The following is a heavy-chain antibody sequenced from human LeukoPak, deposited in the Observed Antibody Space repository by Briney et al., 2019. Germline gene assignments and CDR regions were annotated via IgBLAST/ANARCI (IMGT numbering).Heavy chain of an antibody. CDR3: ARHSQYSSGSDY. D-gene: IGHD6-25*01. V-gene: IGHV5-10-1*01. CDR1: GYSFTSYW. J-gene: IGHJ4*02. Sequence: GESLKISCKGSGYSFTSYWISWVRQMPGKGLEWMGKIDPSDSYTKYSPSFRGHVTISADKSISTAYLQWSSLKASDTAMYYCARHSQYSSGSDYWGQGTLVAVSS. CDR2: IDPSDSYT.